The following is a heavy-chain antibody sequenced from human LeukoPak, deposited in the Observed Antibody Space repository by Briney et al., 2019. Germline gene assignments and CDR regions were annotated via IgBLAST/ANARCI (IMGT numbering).Heavy chain of an antibody. CDR2: IYSGGST. J-gene: IGHJ4*02. CDR3: AREYSSSSGELGYFDY. D-gene: IGHD6-6*01. Sequence: GGSLRLFCAASRFTVSSNYMSWVRQAPGKGLEWVSVIYSGGSTYYADSVKGRFTISRHNSKNTLYLQMNSLRAEDTAVYYCAREYSSSSGELGYFDYWGQGTLVTVSS. V-gene: IGHV3-53*04. CDR1: RFTVSSNY.